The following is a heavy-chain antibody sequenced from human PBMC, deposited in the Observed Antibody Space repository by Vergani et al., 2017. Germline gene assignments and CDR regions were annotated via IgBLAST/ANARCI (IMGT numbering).Heavy chain of an antibody. V-gene: IGHV3-48*01. CDR2: ISSSSSTI. Sequence: EVQLVESGGGLVQPGGSLRLSCAASGFTFSSYSMNWVRQAPGKGLEWVSYISSSSSTIYYADSVKGRFTISRDNAKNSLYLQRNSLRAEDTAVYYCAGEPSIAARHFDYWGQGTLVTVSS. CDR1: GFTFSSYS. CDR3: AGEPSIAARHFDY. J-gene: IGHJ4*02. D-gene: IGHD6-6*01.